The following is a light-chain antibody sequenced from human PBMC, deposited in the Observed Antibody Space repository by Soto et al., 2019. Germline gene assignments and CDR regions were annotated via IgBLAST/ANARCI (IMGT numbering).Light chain of an antibody. J-gene: IGLJ3*02. CDR3: QSYDNRLTAWV. Sequence: QSVLTQPPSVSGAPGQRVTISCTGSSSNFGAGYDVHWYQQLPGTAPKLLISGNSNRPSGVPDRFSGSKSGTSASLAITGLQTEDEAHYYCQSYDNRLTAWVFGGGTKLTVL. CDR1: SSNFGAGYD. V-gene: IGLV1-40*01. CDR2: GNS.